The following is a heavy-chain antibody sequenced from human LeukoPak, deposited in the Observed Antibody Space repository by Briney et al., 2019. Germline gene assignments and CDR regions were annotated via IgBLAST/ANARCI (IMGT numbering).Heavy chain of an antibody. CDR2: INPNSGGT. V-gene: IGHV1-2*02. D-gene: IGHD5-18*01. CDR1: GYTFTGYY. Sequence: ASVNVSCKASGYTFTGYYMHWVRQAPGQGLEWMGWINPNSGGTNYAQKFQGRVTMTRDTSISTAYMELSRLRSDDTAVYYCARDPPVGIQPGVDWGQGTLVTVSS. CDR3: ARDPPVGIQPGVD. J-gene: IGHJ4*02.